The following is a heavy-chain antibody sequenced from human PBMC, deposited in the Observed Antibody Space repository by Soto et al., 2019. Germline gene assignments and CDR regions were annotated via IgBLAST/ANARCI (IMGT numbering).Heavy chain of an antibody. J-gene: IGHJ6*01. V-gene: IGHV1-69*13. Sequence: AAVKVSCKASGGSFKKIVITWVRQAPGQGLEWMGGIIPAFGKPNYIERFQGRLTITADDSTSTVYMEVIDLTSDDTAVYYCARGHFRPSAMEVWGQGTPVSVSS. CDR2: IIPAFGKP. CDR1: GGSFKKIV. CDR3: ARGHFRPSAMEV.